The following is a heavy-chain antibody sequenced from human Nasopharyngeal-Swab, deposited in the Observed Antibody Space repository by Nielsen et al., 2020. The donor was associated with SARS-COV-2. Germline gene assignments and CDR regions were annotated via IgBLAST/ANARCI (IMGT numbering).Heavy chain of an antibody. Sequence: ASVKVSCKASGYTFTSYGISWVRQAPGEGLEWMGWISAYNGDTNYAQKFQGRVTMTTDTSTSTVYMELRNLRSDDTAVYCCARDYSGYWGQGTLVTVSS. CDR2: ISAYNGDT. V-gene: IGHV1-18*04. D-gene: IGHD2-21*01. CDR1: GYTFTSYG. CDR3: ARDYSGY. J-gene: IGHJ4*02.